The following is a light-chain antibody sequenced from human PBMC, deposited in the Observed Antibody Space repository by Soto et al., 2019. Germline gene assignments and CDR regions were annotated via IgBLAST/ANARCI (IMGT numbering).Light chain of an antibody. CDR3: QEYNSHSRYT. CDR1: QSISGW. V-gene: IGKV1-5*03. J-gene: IGKJ2*01. Sequence: DIQMTQSPYTLSASVGDRVTITCRASQSISGWLAWYQQKPGKAPRLLIYKASNLQSGVPSRFSGSGSGTEFTLTINNLQPDDYATYYCQEYNSHSRYTFGQGTRL. CDR2: KAS.